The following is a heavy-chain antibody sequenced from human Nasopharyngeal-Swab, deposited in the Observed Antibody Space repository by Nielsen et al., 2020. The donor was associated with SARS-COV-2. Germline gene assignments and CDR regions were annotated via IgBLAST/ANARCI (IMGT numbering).Heavy chain of an antibody. D-gene: IGHD6-13*01. Sequence: GGSLRLSCAASGFTFSSYSMNWVRQAPGKGLEWVSYIGSSSSTRYYADSVKGRFTISRDNAKNSLYLQMNSLRAEDTAVYYCARAISAADFDYWGQGTLVTVSS. J-gene: IGHJ4*02. CDR3: ARAISAADFDY. CDR2: IGSSSSTR. CDR1: GFTFSSYS. V-gene: IGHV3-48*04.